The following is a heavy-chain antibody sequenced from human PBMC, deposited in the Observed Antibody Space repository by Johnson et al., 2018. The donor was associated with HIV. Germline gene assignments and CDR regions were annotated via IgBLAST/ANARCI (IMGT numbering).Heavy chain of an antibody. J-gene: IGHJ3*02. V-gene: IGHV3-30*02. CDR2: IRYDGSNK. CDR1: GFTFSSYG. CDR3: ARGKKQWLDEDAFDI. Sequence: QVQLVESGGGVVQPGGSLRLSCAASGFTFSSYGMHWVRQAPGKGLEWAAFIRYDGSNKYYADSVKGRFTISRDNAKNTLYLQMNSLRAEDTAVYYCARGKKQWLDEDAFDIWGQGTMVTVSS. D-gene: IGHD6-19*01.